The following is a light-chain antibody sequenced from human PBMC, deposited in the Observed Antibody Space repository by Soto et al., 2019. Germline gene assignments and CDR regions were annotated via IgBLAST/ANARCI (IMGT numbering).Light chain of an antibody. J-gene: IGLJ1*01. V-gene: IGLV2-14*02. CDR3: TSYTSNTALV. CDR2: EVT. CDR1: SSHIGSSNL. Sequence: QSVLTQPASVSGSPGQSITISCTASSSHIGSSNLVSWYQHHSGKAPKLIIYEVTNRPSGVSDRFSGSKSGSTASLTISGLQAEDEADYHCTSYTSNTALVFGTGTKLTVL.